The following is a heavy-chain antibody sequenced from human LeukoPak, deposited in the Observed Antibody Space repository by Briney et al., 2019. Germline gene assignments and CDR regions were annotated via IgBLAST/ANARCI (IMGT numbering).Heavy chain of an antibody. Sequence: GGSLRLSCAASGFTFSNAWMSWVRQAPGKGLEWVGRIKSKTDGGTTDYAAPVKGRFTISRDDSKNTLYLQMNSLKTEDTAVYYCTTDVGSGSSCYSDYWGQGTLVTVSS. CDR1: GFTFSNAW. CDR2: IKSKTDGGTT. D-gene: IGHD2-15*01. J-gene: IGHJ4*02. CDR3: TTDVGSGSSCYSDY. V-gene: IGHV3-15*01.